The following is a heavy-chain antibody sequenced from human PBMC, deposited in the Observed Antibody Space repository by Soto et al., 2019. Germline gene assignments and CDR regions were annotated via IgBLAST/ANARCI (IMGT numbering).Heavy chain of an antibody. CDR3: ARQGVDIVSNWFDP. Sequence: QLQLQESGPGLVKPSETLSLTCTVSGGSISSSSYYWGWIRQPPGKGLEWIGSIYYSGSTYYNPSLKSRVTISVDTSKNQFSLKLSSVTAADTAVYYCARQGVDIVSNWFDPWGQGTLVTVSS. V-gene: IGHV4-39*01. CDR2: IYYSGST. D-gene: IGHD5-12*01. J-gene: IGHJ5*02. CDR1: GGSISSSSYY.